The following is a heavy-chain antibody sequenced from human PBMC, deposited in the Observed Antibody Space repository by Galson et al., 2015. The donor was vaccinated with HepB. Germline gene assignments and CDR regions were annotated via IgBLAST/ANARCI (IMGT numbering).Heavy chain of an antibody. V-gene: IGHV7-4-1*02. Sequence: SVKVSCKASGYTFTSYAMNWVRQAPGQGLGWMGWINTNTGNPTYAQGFTGRFVFSLDTSVSTAYLQISSLKAADTAVYYCARVGRGGLLLDWYFGLWGRGTLVTVSS. J-gene: IGHJ2*01. D-gene: IGHD3-22*01. CDR1: GYTFTSYA. CDR3: ARVGRGGLLLDWYFGL. CDR2: INTNTGNP.